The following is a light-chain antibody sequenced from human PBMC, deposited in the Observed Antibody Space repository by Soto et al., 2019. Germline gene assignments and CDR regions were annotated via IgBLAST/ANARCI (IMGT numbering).Light chain of an antibody. J-gene: IGLJ3*02. Sequence: QPVLTQSPSASASLGASVKLTCTLSSGHSSYAIAWHQQQPEKGPRYLMKLNSDGSHKKGDGIPERFSGSSSGAERYLTISSLQSEDEADYYCQTWDTGNWVFGGGTKLTVL. V-gene: IGLV4-69*01. CDR3: QTWDTGNWV. CDR1: SGHSSYA. CDR2: LNSDGSH.